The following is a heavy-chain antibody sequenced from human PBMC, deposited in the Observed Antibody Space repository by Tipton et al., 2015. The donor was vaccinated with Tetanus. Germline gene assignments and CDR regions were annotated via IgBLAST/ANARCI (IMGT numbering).Heavy chain of an antibody. J-gene: IGHJ4*02. V-gene: IGHV1-46*01. CDR1: GYSFTEYY. Sequence: QSGAEVKKPGASVKISCKASGYSFTEYYMHWVRQAPGQGLEWMGTITPSGGLTTYAQKFQGRLIVAKDTSTSTVSMELNSLRSEDTAVYYCARDDINYWGQGAQVTVSS. CDR2: ITPSGGLT. CDR3: ARDDINY.